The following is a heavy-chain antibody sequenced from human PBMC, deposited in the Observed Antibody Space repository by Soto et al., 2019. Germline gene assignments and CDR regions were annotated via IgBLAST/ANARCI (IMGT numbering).Heavy chain of an antibody. CDR2: INHSGST. CDR1: GGSFSGYY. V-gene: IGHV4-34*01. J-gene: IGHJ2*01. D-gene: IGHD5-18*01. CDR3: ARGRSGYSSYPKVGIGAWYFDL. Sequence: SETLSLTCAVYGGSFSGYYWSWIRQPPGKGLEWIGEINHSGSTNYNPSLKSRVTISVDTSKNQFSLKLSSVTAADTAVYYCARGRSGYSSYPKVGIGAWYFDLWGRGTLVTSPQ.